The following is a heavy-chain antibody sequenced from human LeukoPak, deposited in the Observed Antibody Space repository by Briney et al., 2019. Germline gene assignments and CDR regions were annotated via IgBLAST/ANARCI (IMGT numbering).Heavy chain of an antibody. CDR1: GFTFSSYE. CDR3: AGGVVDTAMVTNYYYYYGMDV. J-gene: IGHJ6*04. V-gene: IGHV3-48*03. D-gene: IGHD5-18*01. Sequence: GGSLRLSCAASGFTFSSYEMNWVRQAPGKGLEWVSYISSSGSTIYYADSVEGRFTISRDNAKNSLYLQMNSLRAEDTAVYYCAGGVVDTAMVTNYYYYYGMDVWGKGTTVTVSS. CDR2: ISSSGSTI.